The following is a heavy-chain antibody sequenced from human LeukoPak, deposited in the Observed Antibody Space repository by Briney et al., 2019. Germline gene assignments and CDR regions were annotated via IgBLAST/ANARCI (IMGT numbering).Heavy chain of an antibody. D-gene: IGHD3-3*01. V-gene: IGHV3-20*04. Sequence: PGGSLRLSCAASGFTFDDYGMSWVRQAPGKGLEWVSGINWNGGSTGYADSVKGRFTISRDNAKNSLYLQMNSLRAEDTAMYYCASNDFWSDYPFDYWGQGTLVTVSS. CDR3: ASNDFWSDYPFDY. CDR2: INWNGGST. CDR1: GFTFDDYG. J-gene: IGHJ4*02.